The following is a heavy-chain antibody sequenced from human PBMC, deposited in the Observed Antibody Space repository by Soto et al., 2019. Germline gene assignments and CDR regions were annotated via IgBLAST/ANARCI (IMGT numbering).Heavy chain of an antibody. CDR3: AGWIQLQQYYYYGMDV. D-gene: IGHD5-18*01. Sequence: SETLSLTYAVSGGSISSSNWWSWVRQPPGKGLEWIGEIYHSGSTNYNPSLKSRVTISVDKSKNQFSLKLSSVTAADTAVYYCAGWIQLQQYYYYGMDVWGQGTTVT. J-gene: IGHJ6*02. V-gene: IGHV4-4*02. CDR1: GGSISSSNW. CDR2: IYHSGST.